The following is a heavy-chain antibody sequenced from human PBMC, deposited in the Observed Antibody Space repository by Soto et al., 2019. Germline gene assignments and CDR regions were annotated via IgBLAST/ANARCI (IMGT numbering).Heavy chain of an antibody. CDR1: GFTFSSYA. V-gene: IGHV3-30-3*01. CDR3: AREYFLGYCSSTSCHTSPYYYYGMDV. J-gene: IGHJ6*02. Sequence: VGSLRLSCAASGFTFSSYAMHWVRRAPGKGLEWVAVISYDGSNKYYADSVKGRFTISRDNSKNTLYLQMNSLRAEDTAVYYCAREYFLGYCSSTSCHTSPYYYYGMDVWGQGTTVTVSS. D-gene: IGHD2-2*02. CDR2: ISYDGSNK.